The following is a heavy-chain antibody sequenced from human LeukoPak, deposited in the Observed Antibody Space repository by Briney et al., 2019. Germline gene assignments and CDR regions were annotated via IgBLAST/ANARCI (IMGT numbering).Heavy chain of an antibody. Sequence: GGSLRLSCAASGFTFSSYGMHWVRQAPGKGLEWVAFIRYDGSNKYYADSVKGRFTISRDNSKNTLYLQMNSLRAEDTAVYYCAKYPAAAVQGGTYYFDYWGQGTLVTVSS. V-gene: IGHV3-30*02. D-gene: IGHD3-10*02. CDR3: AKYPAAAVQGGTYYFDY. CDR1: GFTFSSYG. CDR2: IRYDGSNK. J-gene: IGHJ4*02.